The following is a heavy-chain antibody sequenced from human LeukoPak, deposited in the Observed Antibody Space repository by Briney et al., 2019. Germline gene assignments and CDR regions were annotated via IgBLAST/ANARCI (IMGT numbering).Heavy chain of an antibody. Sequence: GGSLRLSCAASRFTFSSYAMHWVRQAPGKGLEWVAVISYDGSNKYYADSVKGRFTISRDNSRNTLYLQMNSLRAEDTAVYYCARSRVGWKDDAFDIWGQGTMVTVSS. D-gene: IGHD1-1*01. CDR1: RFTFSSYA. CDR3: ARSRVGWKDDAFDI. CDR2: ISYDGSNK. V-gene: IGHV3-30*04. J-gene: IGHJ3*02.